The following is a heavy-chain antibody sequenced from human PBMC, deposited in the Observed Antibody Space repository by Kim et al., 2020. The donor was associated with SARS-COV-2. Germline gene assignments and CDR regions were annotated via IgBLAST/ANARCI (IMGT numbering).Heavy chain of an antibody. CDR3: ARPTGEPRGYSYGYYGMDG. CDR2: IDPSDSYT. V-gene: IGHV5-10-1*01. D-gene: IGHD5-18*01. Sequence: GESLKISCKGSGYSFTSYWISWVRQMPGKGLEWMGRIDPSDSYTNYSPPFQGHVTISADKSISTAYLQWSSLKASDTAMYYCARPTGEPRGYSYGYYGMDGWGQGRTGTVSS. CDR1: GYSFTSYW. J-gene: IGHJ6*01.